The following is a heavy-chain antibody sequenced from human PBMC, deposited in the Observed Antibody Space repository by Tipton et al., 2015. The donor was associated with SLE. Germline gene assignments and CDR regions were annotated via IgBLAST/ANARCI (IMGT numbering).Heavy chain of an antibody. J-gene: IGHJ3*02. Sequence: TLSLTCTVSGGSISSGSYYWGWIRQPPGKGLEWIGSIYYSGSTYYNPSLKSRVTISVDTSKNQFSLKLSSVTAADTAVYYCAISSRGYSYGNAFDIWGQGTMVTVSS. V-gene: IGHV4-39*07. CDR2: IYYSGST. CDR1: GGSISSGSYY. D-gene: IGHD5-18*01. CDR3: AISSRGYSYGNAFDI.